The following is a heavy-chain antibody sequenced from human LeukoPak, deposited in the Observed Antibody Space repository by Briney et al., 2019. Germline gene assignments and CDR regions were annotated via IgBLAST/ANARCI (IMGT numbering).Heavy chain of an antibody. V-gene: IGHV4-4*07. D-gene: IGHD2-2*01. CDR3: ATESVVPAARQESYYYYYMDV. CDR1: GGSISSDY. Sequence: SETLPLTCTVSGGSISSDYWSWIRQPAGKGLEWIGRIYTSGSTNYNPSLKSRVTMSVDTSKNQFSLKLSSVTAADTAVYYCATESVVPAARQESYYYYYMDVWGKGTTVAVSS. J-gene: IGHJ6*03. CDR2: IYTSGST.